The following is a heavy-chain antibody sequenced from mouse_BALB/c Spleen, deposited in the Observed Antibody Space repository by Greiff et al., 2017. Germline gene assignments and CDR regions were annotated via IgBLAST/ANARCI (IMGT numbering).Heavy chain of an antibody. V-gene: IGHV5-9-4*01. Sequence: EVQLVESGGGLVKPGGSLKLSCAASGFTFSSYAMSWVRQSPEKRLEWVAEISSGGSYTYYPDTVTGRFTISRDNANHTLYLEMSSLRSEDTAMYYCARIPDYYGSSQYAMDYWGQGTSVTVSS. D-gene: IGHD1-1*01. J-gene: IGHJ4*01. CDR2: ISSGGSYT. CDR1: GFTFSSYA. CDR3: ARIPDYYGSSQYAMDY.